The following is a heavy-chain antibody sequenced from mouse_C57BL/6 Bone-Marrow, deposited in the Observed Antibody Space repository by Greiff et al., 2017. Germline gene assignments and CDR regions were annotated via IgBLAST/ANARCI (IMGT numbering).Heavy chain of an antibody. J-gene: IGHJ2*01. Sequence: QVQLQQSGAELVRPGTSVKMSCKASGYTFTNYWIGWAKQRPGHGLEWIGDIYPGGGYTNYNEKFKGKATLTADKSSSTAYMQFSSLTSEDSAIYYCARSSYYGSKNYFDYWGQGTTLTVSS. D-gene: IGHD1-1*01. V-gene: IGHV1-63*01. CDR2: IYPGGGYT. CDR3: ARSSYYGSKNYFDY. CDR1: GYTFTNYW.